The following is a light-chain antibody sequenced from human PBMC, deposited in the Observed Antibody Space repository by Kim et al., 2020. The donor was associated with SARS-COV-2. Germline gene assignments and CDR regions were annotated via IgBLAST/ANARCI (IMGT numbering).Light chain of an antibody. CDR1: SSDVGAYDY. J-gene: IGLJ1*01. Sequence: QSALTQPRSVSGSPGQSVAISCTGTSSDVGAYDYVSWYQQHPGTAPKLMIYDVSKRPSGVPDRFSGSKSGNTASLTISGLQADDESDYYCCSYSGDSYVFGTGTKVTVL. CDR3: CSYSGDSYV. CDR2: DVS. V-gene: IGLV2-11*01.